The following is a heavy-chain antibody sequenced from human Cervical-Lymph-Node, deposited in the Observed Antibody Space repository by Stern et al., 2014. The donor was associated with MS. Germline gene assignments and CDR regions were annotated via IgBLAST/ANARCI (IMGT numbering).Heavy chain of an antibody. CDR2: IVVGSGNT. J-gene: IGHJ4*02. D-gene: IGHD3-22*01. Sequence: QLVQSGPEVKKPGTSVKVSCKASGFTFTSSAVQWVRQARGQRLEWIGWIVVGSGNTNYAQKFQERVTITRDMSTSTDYMELSSLRSEDTAVYYCAAHYYDSSGYYYWGQGTLVTVSS. V-gene: IGHV1-58*01. CDR3: AAHYYDSSGYYY. CDR1: GFTFTSSA.